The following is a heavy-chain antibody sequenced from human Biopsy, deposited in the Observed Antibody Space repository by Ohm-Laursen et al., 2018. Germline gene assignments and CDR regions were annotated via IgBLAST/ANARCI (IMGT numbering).Heavy chain of an antibody. D-gene: IGHD5-24*01. V-gene: IGHV4-59*01. CDR3: ARDFRAGSGFLRSNNHYCGMDV. Sequence: GTLSLTCTVSGGSISGYYWTWIRQSPGQGLEWLGYIYYHNGRSSYNPSLKSRVTMSVDTSQNQFSLNLNSVTAADTAVYYCARDFRAGSGFLRSNNHYCGMDVWGPGTRVTVSS. CDR2: IYYHNGRS. J-gene: IGHJ6*02. CDR1: GGSISGYY.